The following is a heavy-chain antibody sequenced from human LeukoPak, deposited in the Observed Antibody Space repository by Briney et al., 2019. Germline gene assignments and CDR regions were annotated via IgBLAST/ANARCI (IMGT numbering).Heavy chain of an antibody. Sequence: QPGRSLRLSCAASGFTFSSYAMDWVRQAPGKGLEWVAVISYDGSNRYYADSVKGRFTISRDNSKNTLYLQMNSLRAEDTAVYYCAREGGDVVVPAAYYFDYWGQGTLVTVSS. CDR2: ISYDGSNR. J-gene: IGHJ4*02. D-gene: IGHD2-2*01. V-gene: IGHV3-30*01. CDR3: AREGGDVVVPAAYYFDY. CDR1: GFTFSSYA.